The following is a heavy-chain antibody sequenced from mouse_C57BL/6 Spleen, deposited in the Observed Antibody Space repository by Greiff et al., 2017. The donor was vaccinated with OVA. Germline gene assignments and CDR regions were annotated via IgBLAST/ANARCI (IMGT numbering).Heavy chain of an antibody. CDR1: GYSFTSYY. Sequence: VQLQQSGPELVKPGASVKISCKASGYSFTSYYIHWVKQRPGQGLEWIGWIYPGSGNTKYNEKFKGKATLTADTSSSTAYMQLSSLTSEDSAVYYWARSESQYFDVWGTGTTVTVSS. V-gene: IGHV1-66*01. J-gene: IGHJ1*03. CDR3: ARSESQYFDV. CDR2: IYPGSGNT.